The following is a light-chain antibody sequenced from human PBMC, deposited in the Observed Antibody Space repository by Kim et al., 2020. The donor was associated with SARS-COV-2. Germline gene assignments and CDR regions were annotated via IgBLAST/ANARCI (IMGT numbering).Light chain of an antibody. CDR2: HAS. CDR1: DHINNY. J-gene: IGKJ4*01. Sequence: AFVGDRVTITCRASDHINNYLNWYQQKPGKAPILLISHASTLQTGVPPRFSGSGSGTDFTLTISSLQPEDIATYYCQQFGGLPLTFGGGTKVDIK. V-gene: IGKV1-33*01. CDR3: QQFGGLPLT.